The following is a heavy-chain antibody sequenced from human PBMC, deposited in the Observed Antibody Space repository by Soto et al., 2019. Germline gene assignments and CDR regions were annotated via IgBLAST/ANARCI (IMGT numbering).Heavy chain of an antibody. J-gene: IGHJ6*02. CDR2: TYYRSKWYN. CDR1: GDSVSSNSAA. D-gene: IGHD6-13*01. V-gene: IGHV6-1*01. Sequence: PSETLSLTCAISGDSVSSNSAAWNWIRQSPSRGLEWLGRTYYRSKWYNDYAVSVKSRITINPDTSKNQFSLQLNSVTPEDTAVYYCAREGVAVAGTIYYGMDVWGQGTTVTVSS. CDR3: AREGVAVAGTIYYGMDV.